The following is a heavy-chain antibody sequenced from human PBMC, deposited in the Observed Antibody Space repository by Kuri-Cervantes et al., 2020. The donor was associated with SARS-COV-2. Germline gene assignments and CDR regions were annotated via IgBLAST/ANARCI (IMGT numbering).Heavy chain of an antibody. CDR3: ARDWSRDGYNSFDY. D-gene: IGHD5-24*01. V-gene: IGHV1-2*02. CDR1: GYTFTGYY. Sequence: ASVKVSCKASGYTFTGYYMHWVRQAPGQGLEWKGWINPNSGGTNYAQKFQGRVTMTRDTSISTAYMELSRLRSDDTAVYYCARDWSRDGYNSFDYWGQGTLVTVSS. CDR2: INPNSGGT. J-gene: IGHJ4*02.